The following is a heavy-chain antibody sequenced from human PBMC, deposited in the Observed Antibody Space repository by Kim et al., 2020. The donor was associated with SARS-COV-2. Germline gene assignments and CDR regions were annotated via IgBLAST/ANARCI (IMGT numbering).Heavy chain of an antibody. J-gene: IGHJ4*02. Sequence: SETLSLTCTVSGGSISSYYWSWIRQPPGKGLEWIGYIYYSGSTNYNPSLKSRVTISVDTSKNQFSLKLSSVTAADTAVYYCARGHWGSYRYEYYFDYWGQGTLVTVSS. CDR2: IYYSGST. CDR3: ARGHWGSYRYEYYFDY. V-gene: IGHV4-59*13. D-gene: IGHD3-16*02. CDR1: GGSISSYY.